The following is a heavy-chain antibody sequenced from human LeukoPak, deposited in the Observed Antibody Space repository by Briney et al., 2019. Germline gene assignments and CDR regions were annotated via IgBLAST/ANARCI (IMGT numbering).Heavy chain of an antibody. J-gene: IGHJ6*02. CDR1: GGTFSSYA. CDR3: ARALVPGAYYGMDV. V-gene: IGHV1-69*04. Sequence: SVKVSCKASGGTFSSYAISWVRQAPGQGLEWMGRIIPILGIANYAQKFQGRVTITADKSTSTAYMELSSLRSEDTAVYYCARALVPGAYYGMDVWGQGTTVTVSS. CDR2: IIPILGIA. D-gene: IGHD2-8*02.